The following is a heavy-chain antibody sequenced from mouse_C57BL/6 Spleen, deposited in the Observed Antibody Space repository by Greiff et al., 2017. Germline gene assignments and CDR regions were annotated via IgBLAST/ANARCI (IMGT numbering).Heavy chain of an antibody. CDR1: GFTFSDYY. Sequence: EVKLVESEGGLVQPGSSMKLSCTASGFTFSDYYMAWVRQVPEKGLEWVANINYDGSSTYYLDSLKSRFIISSDNATNILYLQMSSLKSEDTATYYCARGYDCEGLIAMDYWGQGTSVTVSS. CDR3: ARGYDCEGLIAMDY. V-gene: IGHV5-16*01. D-gene: IGHD2-4*01. CDR2: INYDGSST. J-gene: IGHJ4*01.